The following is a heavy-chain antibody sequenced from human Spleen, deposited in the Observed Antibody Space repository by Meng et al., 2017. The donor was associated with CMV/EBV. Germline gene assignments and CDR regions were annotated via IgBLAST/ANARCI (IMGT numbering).Heavy chain of an antibody. D-gene: IGHD3-10*01. CDR3: ARDRGADNWFDP. CDR1: GFTFSSYW. Sequence: GESLKISCAGSGFTFSSYWMHWVCQAPGRGLVWVSRINTDGSSTDYADSVKGRFTISRDNAKNTLYLQMHSLRAEDTAVYYCARDRGADNWFDPWGQGTLVTVSS. V-gene: IGHV3-74*01. CDR2: INTDGSST. J-gene: IGHJ5*02.